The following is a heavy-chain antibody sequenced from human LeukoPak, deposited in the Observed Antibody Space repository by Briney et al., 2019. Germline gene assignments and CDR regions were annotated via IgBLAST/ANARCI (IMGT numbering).Heavy chain of an antibody. CDR1: WCSLSNARMG. V-gene: IGHV2-26*01. D-gene: IGHD3-22*01. J-gene: IGHJ4*02. CDR3: ARTAGYYYASGCYSVFDY. Sequence: TVTLSSSDWWCSLSNARMGVSWIRQPPGKALEWLAHIFSNDEKSYSTSLKSSLTISKDTSISQVVHTMTNKYPVDTATYYCARTAGYYYASGCYSVFDYWGQGTLVTVSS. CDR2: IFSNDEK.